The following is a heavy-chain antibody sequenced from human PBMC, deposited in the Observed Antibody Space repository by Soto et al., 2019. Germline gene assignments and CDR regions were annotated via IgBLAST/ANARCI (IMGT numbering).Heavy chain of an antibody. V-gene: IGHV3-15*01. D-gene: IGHD2-2*01. CDR1: GFTFSNAW. Sequence: GGSLRLSCAASGFTFSNAWMSWVRQAPGKGLEWIGRIKTNSDGGTVDYASPVKGRFTISRDDSKSMLYLDLNSLKTEDTGVYFCATVYCATTSCYAPFDDWGQGTLVTVSS. CDR2: IKTNSDGGTV. CDR3: ATVYCATTSCYAPFDD. J-gene: IGHJ4*02.